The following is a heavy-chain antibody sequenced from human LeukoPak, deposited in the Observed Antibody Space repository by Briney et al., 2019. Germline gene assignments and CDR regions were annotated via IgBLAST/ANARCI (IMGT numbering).Heavy chain of an antibody. CDR2: IYYSGST. V-gene: IGHV4-59*12. Sequence: PSETLSLTCTVSGGSISSCYWSWIRQPPGKGLEWIGYIYYSGSTNYNPSLKSRVTISVDTSKNQFSLKLSSVTAADTAVYYCARVYLRRSGYTPGYFDYWGQGTLVTVSS. J-gene: IGHJ4*02. D-gene: IGHD3-3*01. CDR3: ARVYLRRSGYTPGYFDY. CDR1: GGSISSCY.